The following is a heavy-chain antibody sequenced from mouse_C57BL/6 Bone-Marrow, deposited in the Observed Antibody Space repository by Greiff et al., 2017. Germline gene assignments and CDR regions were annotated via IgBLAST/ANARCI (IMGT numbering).Heavy chain of an antibody. CDR1: GYTFTSYD. CDR2: FYPRDCST. CDR3: ARLEFDGSSGDWYFDV. Sequence: QVQLQQSGPELVKPGASVKLSCKASGYTFTSYDINWVKQRPGQGLEWIGWFYPRDCSTKYNEKFKGKATLTVDTSSSTAYMELHSLTSADSAVYFCARLEFDGSSGDWYFDVWGTGTTVTVSS. V-gene: IGHV1-85*01. D-gene: IGHD1-1*01. J-gene: IGHJ1*03.